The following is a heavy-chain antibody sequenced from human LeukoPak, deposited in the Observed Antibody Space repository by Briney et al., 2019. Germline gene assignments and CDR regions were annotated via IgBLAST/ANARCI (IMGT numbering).Heavy chain of an antibody. CDR2: IRPTTGVT. J-gene: IGHJ4*02. Sequence: AAVKVSCKASGDSFTDHYLHWVRQAPGQGLEWLAWIRPTTGVTNYAERLQGRLSLTRDTSISTLYKVLNSLTSDDTAVYYCARDHNWGTDYWGQGTLVSVSS. D-gene: IGHD7-27*01. CDR1: GDSFTDHY. CDR3: ARDHNWGTDY. V-gene: IGHV1-2*02.